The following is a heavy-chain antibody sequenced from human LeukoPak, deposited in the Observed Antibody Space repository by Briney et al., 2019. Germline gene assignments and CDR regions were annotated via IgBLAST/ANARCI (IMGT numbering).Heavy chain of an antibody. CDR3: AKSIAARLGRFDP. CDR2: VIPIFGTA. D-gene: IGHD6-6*01. V-gene: IGHV1-69*06. Sequence: GASVKVSCKASGGTFSSYAISWVRQAPGQGLEWMGGVIPIFGTANYAQKFQGRVTITADKSTSTAYMELSSLRSEDTAVYYCAKSIAARLGRFDPWGQGTLVTVSS. CDR1: GGTFSSYA. J-gene: IGHJ5*02.